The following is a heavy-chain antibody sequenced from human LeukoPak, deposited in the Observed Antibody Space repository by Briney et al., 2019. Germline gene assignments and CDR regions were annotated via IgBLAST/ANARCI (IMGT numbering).Heavy chain of an antibody. CDR3: ARESYSYEILTGYQRATWFDP. CDR1: GGSISSSNW. CDR2: IYHSGST. D-gene: IGHD3-9*01. Sequence: PSGTLSLTCAVSGGSISSSNWWSWVRQPPGKGLEWIGEIYHSGSTNYNPSLKSRVTISVDTSKNQFSLRLSSVTAADTAIYYCARESYSYEILTGYQRATWFDPWGQGTLVTVSS. V-gene: IGHV4-4*02. J-gene: IGHJ5*02.